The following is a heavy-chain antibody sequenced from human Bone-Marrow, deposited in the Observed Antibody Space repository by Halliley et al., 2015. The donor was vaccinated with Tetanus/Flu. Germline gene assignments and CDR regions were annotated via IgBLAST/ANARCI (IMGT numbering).Heavy chain of an antibody. V-gene: IGHV3-7*01. CDR2: IKQDGSGK. CDR3: AREKTAAVVMDYYYYGIDV. J-gene: IGHJ6*02. CDR1: GFTFRSYW. D-gene: IGHD3-22*01. Sequence: SLRLSCAASGFTFRSYWMSWVHQAPGKGLEWVANIKQDGSGKYYVDSVKGRSTISRDNAKNSLYLQMNSLRAEDTAVYYCAREKTAAVVMDYYYYGIDVWGQGTTVSVSS.